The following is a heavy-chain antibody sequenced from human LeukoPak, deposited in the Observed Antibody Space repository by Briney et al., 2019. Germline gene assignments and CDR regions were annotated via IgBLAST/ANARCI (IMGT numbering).Heavy chain of an antibody. D-gene: IGHD2-15*01. Sequence: SETLSLTCTVSGGSISSGDYYWSWIRQPPGKGLEWIGFIYYSGSTYYNPSLKSRVTISVDTSKNQFSLKLSSVTAADTAVYYCASVRGYCSRGSCYHLDYWGQGALVTVSS. CDR2: IYYSGST. V-gene: IGHV4-30-4*01. CDR1: GGSISSGDYY. CDR3: ASVRGYCSRGSCYHLDY. J-gene: IGHJ4*02.